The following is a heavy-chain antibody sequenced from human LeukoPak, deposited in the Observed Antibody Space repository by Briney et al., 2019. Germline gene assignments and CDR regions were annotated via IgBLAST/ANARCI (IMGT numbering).Heavy chain of an antibody. CDR3: ARSVEGYCSGGSCYSYYYYMDV. D-gene: IGHD2-15*01. CDR1: GGSISSYY. CDR2: IYYSGST. V-gene: IGHV4-59*01. Sequence: PSETLSLTCTVSGGSISSYYWSWIRQPPGKGLEWIGYIYYSGSTHYNPSLKSRVTISVDTSKNQFSLKLSSVTAADTAVYYCARSVEGYCSGGSCYSYYYYMDVWGKGTTVTVSS. J-gene: IGHJ6*03.